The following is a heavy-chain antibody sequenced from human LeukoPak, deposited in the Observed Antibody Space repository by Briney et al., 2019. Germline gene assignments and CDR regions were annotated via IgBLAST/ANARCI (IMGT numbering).Heavy chain of an antibody. CDR1: GFPFSTYG. CDR3: AKDSTRVTMVAVVMGQIDY. D-gene: IGHD3-22*01. V-gene: IGHV3-23*01. Sequence: GGSLRLSCAASGFPFSTYGMSWVRQAPGKGLEWVSAISGTSHSTYYADSVKGRVTISRDNSKNTLYLQMNSLRVEDTAVYYCAKDSTRVTMVAVVMGQIDYWGRGTPVTVSS. J-gene: IGHJ4*02. CDR2: ISGTSHST.